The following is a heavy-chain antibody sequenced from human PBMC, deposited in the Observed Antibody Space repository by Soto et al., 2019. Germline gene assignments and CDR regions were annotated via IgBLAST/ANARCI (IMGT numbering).Heavy chain of an antibody. Sequence: SETLSLTCTVSGGSISSYYWSWIRQPPGKGLEWIGYIYYSGSTNYNPSLKSRVTISVDTSKNQFSLKLSSVTAADTAVYYCARDGRIYYGSGSYYNVAFDIWGQGTIVTVSS. CDR3: ARDGRIYYGSGSYYNVAFDI. CDR1: GGSISSYY. D-gene: IGHD3-10*01. CDR2: IYYSGST. V-gene: IGHV4-59*01. J-gene: IGHJ3*02.